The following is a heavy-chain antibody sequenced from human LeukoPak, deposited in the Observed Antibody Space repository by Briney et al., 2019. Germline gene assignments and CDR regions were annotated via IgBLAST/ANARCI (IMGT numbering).Heavy chain of an antibody. V-gene: IGHV3-7*01. J-gene: IGHJ3*02. D-gene: IGHD1-26*01. CDR1: GFTFSRYW. CDR3: AMSGSRSPFDI. CDR2: IKQDGSEK. Sequence: GGSLRLSCAASGFTFSRYWMSWVRQAPGKGLEWVANIKQDGSEKYYVDSVKGRFTISRDNAKNSLYLQMNSLRAKDTAVYYYAMSGSRSPFDIWGQGTMVTVSS.